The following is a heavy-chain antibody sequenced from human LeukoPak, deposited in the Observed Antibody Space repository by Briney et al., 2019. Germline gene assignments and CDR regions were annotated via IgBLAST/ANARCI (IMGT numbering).Heavy chain of an antibody. CDR3: ARDKDRYYDSSGYYGY. CDR2: ISSSSSYI. D-gene: IGHD3-22*01. J-gene: IGHJ4*02. Sequence: GGSLRLSCAASGFTFSSYSMNWVRQAPGKGLEWVSSISSSSSYIYYADSVKGRFTISRDNAKNSLYLQMNSLRAEDTAVYYCARDKDRYYDSSGYYGYWGQGTLVTVSS. CDR1: GFTFSSYS. V-gene: IGHV3-21*01.